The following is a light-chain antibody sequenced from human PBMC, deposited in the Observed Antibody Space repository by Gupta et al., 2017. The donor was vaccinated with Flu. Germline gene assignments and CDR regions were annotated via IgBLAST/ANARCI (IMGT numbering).Light chain of an antibody. CDR1: TTDIERFKF. Sequence: QSALTQPASVSGSPGQSITISCSATTTDIERFKFVSWYQQHAGKVPKLMISEGTNRPAGVSDRFSGSKSGTTASLTISGLQAEDEADYYCFSYVGGGSWVFGGGTRLTVL. CDR3: FSYVGGGSWV. V-gene: IGLV2-23*01. CDR2: EGT. J-gene: IGLJ3*02.